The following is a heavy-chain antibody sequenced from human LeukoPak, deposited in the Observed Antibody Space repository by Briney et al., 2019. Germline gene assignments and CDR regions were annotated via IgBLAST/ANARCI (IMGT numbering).Heavy chain of an antibody. J-gene: IGHJ4*02. CDR3: AREFSDSSGYYPL. V-gene: IGHV4-59*01. CDR1: GGPISSYY. CDR2: IYYSGST. D-gene: IGHD3-22*01. Sequence: SETLSLTCAFSGGPISSYYWSWIRQPPGKGLEWIGYIYYSGSTNYNPSLKRRVTICVDTSKNQFSLKLSSVAAADTAVYYCAREFSDSSGYYPLWGQGTLVTVSS.